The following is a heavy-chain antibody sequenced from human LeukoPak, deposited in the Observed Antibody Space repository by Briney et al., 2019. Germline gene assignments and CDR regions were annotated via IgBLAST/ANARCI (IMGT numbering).Heavy chain of an antibody. CDR3: ARDRDSNYLD. J-gene: IGHJ4*02. CDR2: INEDGSTT. CDR1: GFTFSSNW. D-gene: IGHD4-11*01. Sequence: GGSLRLSCAASGFTFSSNWMHWVRQAPGKGLVWVSRINEDGSTTNYADSVKGRSTIFRDNAKNTLYLQMNSLRAEDTAVYYCARDRDSNYLDWGQGTLVTVSS. V-gene: IGHV3-74*01.